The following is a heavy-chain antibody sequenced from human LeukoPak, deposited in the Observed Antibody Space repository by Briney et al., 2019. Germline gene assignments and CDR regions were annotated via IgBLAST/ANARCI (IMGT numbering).Heavy chain of an antibody. CDR3: AKSGGYGLIDY. Sequence: YPSETLSLTCTVSGGSISSSSYYWGWIRQPPGKGLEWIGSIYSSGSTYYNASLQSRVTISIETSKNQISLRLNSVTAADTAMYYCAKSGGYGLIDYWGQGTLVTASS. D-gene: IGHD1-26*01. V-gene: IGHV4-39*01. CDR1: GGSISSSSYY. J-gene: IGHJ4*02. CDR2: IYSSGST.